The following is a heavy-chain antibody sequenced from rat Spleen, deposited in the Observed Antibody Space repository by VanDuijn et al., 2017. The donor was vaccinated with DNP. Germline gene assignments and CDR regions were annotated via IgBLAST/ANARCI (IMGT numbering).Heavy chain of an antibody. Sequence: QVQLKESGPGLVQPSETLSLTCTVSDFSLRSYSVSWVRQPSGKGPEWMGRMWYDGDTAYNLPLKSRLSISRDISKNQIFLKMNSLQTDDTGIYYCTSDSLNSSSFVYWGQGSLVTVSS. V-gene: IGHV2-63*01. J-gene: IGHJ3*01. CDR2: MWYDGDT. D-gene: IGHD1-2*01. CDR1: DFSLRSYS. CDR3: TSDSLNSSSFVY.